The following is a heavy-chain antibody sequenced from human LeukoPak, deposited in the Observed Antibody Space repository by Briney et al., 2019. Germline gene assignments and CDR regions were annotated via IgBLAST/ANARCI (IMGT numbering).Heavy chain of an antibody. V-gene: IGHV3-30*02. CDR3: AKDLNLLGKANEGFDY. J-gene: IGHJ4*02. CDR2: IRYDGSNK. D-gene: IGHD1-1*01. CDR1: GFTFSSYG. Sequence: GGSLRLSCAASGFTFSSYGMHWVRQAPGKGLEWVAFIRYDGSNKYYADSVKGRFTISIDNSKNTLYLQMNSLRAEDTAVYYCAKDLNLLGKANEGFDYWGQGTLVTVSS.